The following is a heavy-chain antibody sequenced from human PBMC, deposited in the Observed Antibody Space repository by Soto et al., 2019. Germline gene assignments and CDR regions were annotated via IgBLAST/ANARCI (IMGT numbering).Heavy chain of an antibody. Sequence: ASVKVSCKASGYTFTSYGIIWVRQAPGQGLEWMGWISAYNGNTNYAQKLQGRVTMTTDTSTSTAYMELRSLRSDDTAVYYCARDHIVVVPAAPVDYGMDVWGQGTTVTVSS. CDR2: ISAYNGNT. CDR3: ARDHIVVVPAAPVDYGMDV. J-gene: IGHJ6*02. D-gene: IGHD2-2*01. CDR1: GYTFTSYG. V-gene: IGHV1-18*01.